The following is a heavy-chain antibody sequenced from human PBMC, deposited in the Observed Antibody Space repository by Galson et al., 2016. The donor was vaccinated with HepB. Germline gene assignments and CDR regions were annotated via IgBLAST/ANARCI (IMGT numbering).Heavy chain of an antibody. CDR1: GDSVPSNRAA. CDR2: TFYSSKWYY. V-gene: IGHV6-1*01. D-gene: IGHD3-9*01. Sequence: CAISGDSVPSNRAAWNWIRQSPTRGLEWLGRTFYSSKWYYDYAESVKSRISIKPDTSKNQFSLQLNSVTPEDTAMYYCAREILTGYYSDWFDPWGQGTLVTVSS. J-gene: IGHJ5*02. CDR3: AREILTGYYSDWFDP.